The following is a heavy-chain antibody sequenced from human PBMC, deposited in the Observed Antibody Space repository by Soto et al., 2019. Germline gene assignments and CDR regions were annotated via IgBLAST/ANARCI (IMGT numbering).Heavy chain of an antibody. Sequence: PGGSLRLSCAASGFTFSSYWMHWVRQAPGKGLAWVSRIHSGGSSTSYADSVKGRFTISRDNAKNTLFLQMNSLRAEDTAVYYCARDLGNVLMVYTIGHYYYYGMDVWGQGTTVTVSS. CDR1: GFTFSSYW. CDR2: IHSGGSST. D-gene: IGHD2-8*01. V-gene: IGHV3-74*01. J-gene: IGHJ6*02. CDR3: ARDLGNVLMVYTIGHYYYYGMDV.